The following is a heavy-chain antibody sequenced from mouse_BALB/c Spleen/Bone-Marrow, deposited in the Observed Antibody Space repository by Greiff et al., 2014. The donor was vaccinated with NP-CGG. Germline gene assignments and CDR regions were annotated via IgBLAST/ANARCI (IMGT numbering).Heavy chain of an antibody. CDR3: ARSNYVGYYAMDY. CDR1: GFTFSSFG. V-gene: IGHV5-17*02. Sequence: EVMLVESGGGLVQPGGSRKLSCAASGFTFSSFGIHWVRQAPEKGLEWVAYISSDSSTIYYADTVKGRFTISRDSPKNTLFLQMTSLRSEDTAMYYCARSNYVGYYAMDYWGQGTSVTVSS. D-gene: IGHD1-1*01. CDR2: ISSDSSTI. J-gene: IGHJ4*01.